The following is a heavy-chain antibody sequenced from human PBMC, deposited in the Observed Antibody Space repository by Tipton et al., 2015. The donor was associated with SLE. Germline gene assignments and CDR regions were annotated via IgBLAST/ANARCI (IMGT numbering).Heavy chain of an antibody. CDR2: ISAENGKT. J-gene: IGHJ4*02. CDR1: GYTFSRYG. Sequence: QLVQSEGEVKKPGASVRVSCKASGYTFSRYGVTWVRQAPGQGPEWMGWISAENGKTDYAEKFQDRVTLTTDTSTSTAYMDVWSLRSDDTAVYYCARGGGSYLMDFWGQGTLVTVSS. CDR3: ARGGGSYLMDF. V-gene: IGHV1-18*01. D-gene: IGHD1-26*01.